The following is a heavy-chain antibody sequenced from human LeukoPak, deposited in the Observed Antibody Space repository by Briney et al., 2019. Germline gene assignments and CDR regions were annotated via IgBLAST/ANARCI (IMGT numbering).Heavy chain of an antibody. CDR3: ARDGVAGPYYYYYYGMDV. J-gene: IGHJ6*02. V-gene: IGHV3-11*01. CDR2: ISSSGSTI. Sequence: GGSLRLSCAASGFTFSDYYMSWIRQAPGKGLEWVSYISSSGSTIYYADSVKGRFTISRDNAKNSLYLQMSSLRAEDTAVYYCARDGVAGPYYYYYYGMDVWGQGTTVTVSS. D-gene: IGHD6-19*01. CDR1: GFTFSDYY.